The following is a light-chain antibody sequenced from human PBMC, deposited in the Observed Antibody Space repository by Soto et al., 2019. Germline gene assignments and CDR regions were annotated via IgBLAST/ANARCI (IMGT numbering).Light chain of an antibody. CDR3: QQRSNWLT. Sequence: EIVLTQSPGTLSLTPVERATLSCRASQSVSSYLAWYQQKPGQAPRLLIYDASNRATGIPARFSGSGSGTDFTLTISSLEPEDFAVYYCQQRSNWLTFGGGTKVDIK. CDR1: QSVSSY. V-gene: IGKV3-11*01. CDR2: DAS. J-gene: IGKJ4*01.